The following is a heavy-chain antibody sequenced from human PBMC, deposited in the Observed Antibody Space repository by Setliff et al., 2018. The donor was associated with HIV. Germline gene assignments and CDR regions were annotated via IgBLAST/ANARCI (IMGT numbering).Heavy chain of an antibody. Sequence: PSETLSLTCTVSGGSISSYYWSWIRQPPGKGLEWIGYIYYSGSTNYNPSLKSRVTISVDTSKNQFSLKLSSVTAADTAVYYCARGGVGYSNGYILDYWGQGTLVTVSS. V-gene: IGHV4-59*01. J-gene: IGHJ4*02. CDR3: ARGGVGYSNGYILDY. CDR1: GGSISSYY. CDR2: IYYSGST. D-gene: IGHD5-18*01.